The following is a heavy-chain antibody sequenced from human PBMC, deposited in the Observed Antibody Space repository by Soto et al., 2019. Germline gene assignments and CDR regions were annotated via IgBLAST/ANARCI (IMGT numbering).Heavy chain of an antibody. J-gene: IGHJ3*02. CDR2: IYSGGST. CDR3: ARDSWLATAAFDI. CDR1: GFTVSSNS. D-gene: IGHD1-26*01. Sequence: EVQLVESGGGLVQPGGSLRLSCAASGFTVSSNSMSWVRQAPGKGLEWVSVIYSGGSTYYADSVKGRFTISRDNSKNTLYLQRNSLRAEDTAVYYCARDSWLATAAFDILGQGTMVTVSS. V-gene: IGHV3-66*01.